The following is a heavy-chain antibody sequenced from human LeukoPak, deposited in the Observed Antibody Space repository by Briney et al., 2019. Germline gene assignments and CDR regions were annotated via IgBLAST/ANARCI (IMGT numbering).Heavy chain of an antibody. CDR1: GYSFTSYW. Sequence: GESLKISCKGSGYSFTSYWIGWVRQMPGKGLEWMGIIYPGDSDTRYSPSFQGRVSISVDTSSDSAYLEWSSLQSADSAMYYCAGGGDEFFWVVISGYENWGQGTLVTVSS. CDR3: AGGGDEFFWVVISGYEN. J-gene: IGHJ4*02. CDR2: IYPGDSDT. D-gene: IGHD3-3*01. V-gene: IGHV5-51*01.